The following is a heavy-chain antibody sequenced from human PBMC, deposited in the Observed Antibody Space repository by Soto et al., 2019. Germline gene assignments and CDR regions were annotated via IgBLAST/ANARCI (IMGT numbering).Heavy chain of an antibody. D-gene: IGHD6-25*01. J-gene: IGHJ5*02. CDR3: GRGVSSGWNPTRVDP. Sequence: QIQLQESGPGLVKPSETLSLTCSVSGDSIRSVGYYWTWIRQPPGKGLEWLGDVYGVGTSRYNAYPRRRLYISAGPSNNAISVTMTSVTATDTAVYFCGRGVSSGWNPTRVDPWGHG. V-gene: IGHV4-31*03. CDR1: GDSIRSVGYY. CDR2: VYGVGTS.